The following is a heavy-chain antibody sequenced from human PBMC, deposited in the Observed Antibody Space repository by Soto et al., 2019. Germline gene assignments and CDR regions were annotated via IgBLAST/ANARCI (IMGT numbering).Heavy chain of an antibody. J-gene: IGHJ4*02. CDR1: GDSISNYY. D-gene: IGHD6-13*01. CDR2: IYHSGNT. CDR3: ARDQGIASSGPFDY. V-gene: IGHV4-59*01. Sequence: SETLSLTCTVSGDSISNYYWSWIRQAPGKGLEWIGSIYHSGNTNYNPSLKSRVTMSIDTSKSQFSLKLNSVTAADTAVYYCARDQGIASSGPFDYWGPGTLVTAPQ.